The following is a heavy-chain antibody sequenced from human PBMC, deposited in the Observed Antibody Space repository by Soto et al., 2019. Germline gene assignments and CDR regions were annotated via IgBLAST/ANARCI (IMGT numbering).Heavy chain of an antibody. CDR1: GYTFTGYY. CDR3: ARDSGYYDILTGYWNGAFDI. J-gene: IGHJ3*02. Sequence: ASVKVSCKASGYTFTGYYMHWVRQAPGQGLEWMGWINPNSGGTNYAQKFQGRVTMTRDTSISTAYMELSRLRSDDTAVYYCARDSGYYDILTGYWNGAFDIWGKGTMVTVSS. V-gene: IGHV1-2*02. D-gene: IGHD3-9*01. CDR2: INPNSGGT.